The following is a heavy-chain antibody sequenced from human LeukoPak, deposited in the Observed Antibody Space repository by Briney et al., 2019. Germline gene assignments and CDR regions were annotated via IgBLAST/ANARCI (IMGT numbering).Heavy chain of an antibody. CDR1: GFTFSSYG. CDR3: GRGGYYYDSGVFWAY. Sequence: GRSLRLSCAASGFTFSSYGMHWVRQAPGKGLEWVAVISYDGSNKYYADSVKGRFTISRDNSKNTLYLQMNSLRAEDTAVYYCGRGGYYYDSGVFWAYGGRGPLFPVP. V-gene: IGHV3-30*03. D-gene: IGHD3-22*01. CDR2: ISYDGSNK. J-gene: IGHJ2*01.